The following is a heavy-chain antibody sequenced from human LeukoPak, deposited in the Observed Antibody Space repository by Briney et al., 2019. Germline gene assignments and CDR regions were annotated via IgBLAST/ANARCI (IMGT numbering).Heavy chain of an antibody. V-gene: IGHV4-59*02. CDR2: IYHTGST. D-gene: IGHD3-10*01. J-gene: IGHJ3*02. Sequence: SETLSLTCTISGGSVCDYYWSWIRQSPGKGLEWIGYIYHTGSTSYSPSLESRVTISADTSQNQFSLKLSSVTAADTAVYYCARHEVEDYYGSGSYYNGHDAFDIWGQGTMVTVSS. CDR1: GGSVCDYY. CDR3: ARHEVEDYYGSGSYYNGHDAFDI.